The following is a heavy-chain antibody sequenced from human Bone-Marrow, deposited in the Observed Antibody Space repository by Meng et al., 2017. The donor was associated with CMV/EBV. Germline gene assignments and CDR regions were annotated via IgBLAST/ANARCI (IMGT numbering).Heavy chain of an antibody. V-gene: IGHV1-8*02. CDR3: ARARITIFGVVNGAFDI. D-gene: IGHD3-3*01. CDR2: MNPNSGNT. Sequence: ASVKVSCKASGYTFTSYDINWVRQATGQGLEWMGWMNPNSGNTGYAQKFQGRVTMTRDTSTSTVYMELSSLRSEDTAVYYCARARITIFGVVNGAFDIWGQGTMVTVSS. CDR1: GYTFTSYD. J-gene: IGHJ3*02.